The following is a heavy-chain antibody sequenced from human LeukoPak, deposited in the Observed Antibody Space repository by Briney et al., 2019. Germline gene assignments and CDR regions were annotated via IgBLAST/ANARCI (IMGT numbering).Heavy chain of an antibody. V-gene: IGHV3-48*02. J-gene: IGHJ6*02. Sequence: PGGSLRLSCATSGFSFSTYSMSWVRQAPGKGPEWISYINARSSVIYYIDSVKGRFTISRDNDKTSLYLQMTSLRDDDTAVYYCAKTGGYSGGMDVWGRGTTVIVSS. CDR3: AKTGGYSGGMDV. D-gene: IGHD3-10*01. CDR1: GFSFSTYS. CDR2: INARSSVI.